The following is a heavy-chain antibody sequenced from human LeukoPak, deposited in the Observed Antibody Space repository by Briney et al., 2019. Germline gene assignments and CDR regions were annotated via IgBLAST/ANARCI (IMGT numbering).Heavy chain of an antibody. CDR3: AGAYSSSWYYNWFDP. D-gene: IGHD6-13*01. V-gene: IGHV4-39*07. CDR1: GGSISSSSYY. Sequence: SETLSLTCTVSGGSISSSSYYWGWIRQPPGKGLEWIGTINYSGSTYYNPSLKSRVTISVDTSKNQFSLKLRSVTAADTAMYYCAGAYSSSWYYNWFDPWGQGTLVTVSS. CDR2: INYSGST. J-gene: IGHJ5*02.